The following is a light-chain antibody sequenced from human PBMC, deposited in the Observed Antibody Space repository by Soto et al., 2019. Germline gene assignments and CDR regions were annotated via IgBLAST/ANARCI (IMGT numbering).Light chain of an antibody. Sequence: EVVMTQSPVTLSVSPGDRATLSCRASQSVRNNLAWYQQKPGQAPRLLIFDTSARATDIPVRFTGGGSGTEFTLTISSLQSEDSAVYYCQQYKTWPLTFGGGTKVELK. CDR3: QQYKTWPLT. CDR1: QSVRNN. V-gene: IGKV3-15*01. CDR2: DTS. J-gene: IGKJ4*01.